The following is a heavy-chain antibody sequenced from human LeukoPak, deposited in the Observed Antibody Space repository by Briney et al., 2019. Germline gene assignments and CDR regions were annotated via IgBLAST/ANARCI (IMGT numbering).Heavy chain of an antibody. J-gene: IGHJ4*02. CDR3: ARAKGLEAV. Sequence: PGGSLRLSCAASGFTFSSYSMNCVPQAPQKGLEWVSSISSSSSYIYYADSVKGRFTISRDNAKNSLYLQMNSLRAEDTAVYYCARAKGLEAVRGQGTLVTVSS. CDR1: GFTFSSYS. V-gene: IGHV3-21*01. D-gene: IGHD6-19*01. CDR2: ISSSSSYI.